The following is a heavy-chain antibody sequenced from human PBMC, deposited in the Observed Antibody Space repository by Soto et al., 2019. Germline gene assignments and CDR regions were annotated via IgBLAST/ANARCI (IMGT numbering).Heavy chain of an antibody. CDR1: GFTFSSYW. CDR3: VKAWYNDVWGYYFDY. J-gene: IGHJ4*02. V-gene: IGHV3-7*01. D-gene: IGHD3-10*02. Sequence: PGGSLRLSCAASGFTFSSYWMTWVRQAPGKGLEWVANINEDGSGKYYVDSVKGRFTISRDNTKNSLYLQLNSLRAEDTATYYCVKAWYNDVWGYYFDYWGQGTLVTVSS. CDR2: INEDGSGK.